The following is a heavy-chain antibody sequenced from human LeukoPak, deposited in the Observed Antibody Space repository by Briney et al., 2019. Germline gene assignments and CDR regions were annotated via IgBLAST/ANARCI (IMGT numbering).Heavy chain of an antibody. Sequence: ASVKVSCKASGYTFTGYYMHWVRQAPGQGLEWMGWINPNSGGTTYAQKFQGRVTMTRDTSISTADMELRRLRSDDTAVYYCARGLPAATEYYYYMDVWGKGTTVTVSS. J-gene: IGHJ6*03. CDR2: INPNSGGT. CDR3: ARGLPAATEYYYYMDV. CDR1: GYTFTGYY. V-gene: IGHV1-2*02. D-gene: IGHD2-15*01.